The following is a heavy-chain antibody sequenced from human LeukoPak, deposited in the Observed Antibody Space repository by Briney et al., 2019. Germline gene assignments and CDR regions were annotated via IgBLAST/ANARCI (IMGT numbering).Heavy chain of an antibody. J-gene: IGHJ4*02. Sequence: SLRLSSTASGFTFGDYLMSWFRQAPGKGLEWIGFISGGTTEYAASVKGRFTISRDDSTSIAYLQMNSLTTEDTAVYYCSRGSGWLSVYWGQGTLVTVSS. CDR2: ISGGTT. CDR3: SRGSGWLSVY. CDR1: GFTFGDYL. V-gene: IGHV3-49*03. D-gene: IGHD6-19*01.